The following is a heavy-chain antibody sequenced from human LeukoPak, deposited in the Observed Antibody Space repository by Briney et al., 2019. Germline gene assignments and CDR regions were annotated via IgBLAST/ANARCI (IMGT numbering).Heavy chain of an antibody. CDR1: GYSFTSYW. CDR2: IDPSDSYT. CDR3: ARHDSSMVRGVMRGWFDP. Sequence: GESLKISCKGSGYSFTSYWIGWVRQMPGKGLEWMGRIDPSDSYTNYSPSFQGHVTISADKSISTAYLQWSSLKASDTAMYYCARHDSSMVRGVMRGWFDPWGQGTLVTVSS. V-gene: IGHV5-10-1*01. D-gene: IGHD3-10*01. J-gene: IGHJ5*02.